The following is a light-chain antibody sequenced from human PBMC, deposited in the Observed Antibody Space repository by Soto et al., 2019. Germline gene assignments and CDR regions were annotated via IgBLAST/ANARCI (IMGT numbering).Light chain of an antibody. CDR2: GAS. Sequence: EIVMTQSPATLSVSPGERATLSCRASQSVSRNLAWYQQKAGQAPRLLIYGASTRATGIPARFSGSGSGTEFTLTISSLQSEDCAVYYCQQYNNWPPYTFGQGTKLEIK. J-gene: IGKJ2*01. V-gene: IGKV3-15*01. CDR1: QSVSRN. CDR3: QQYNNWPPYT.